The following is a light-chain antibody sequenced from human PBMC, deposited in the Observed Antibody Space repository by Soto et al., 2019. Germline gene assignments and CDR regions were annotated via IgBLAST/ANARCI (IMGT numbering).Light chain of an antibody. CDR1: SSDVGGYNY. V-gene: IGLV2-8*01. Sequence: QSVLTQPPSASGSPGQSVTISCTGTSSDVGGYNYVSWYQQHPGTAPKLMIYEVSKRPSGVPDRFSGSKSDNTASLTVSGLQAEDEADYFCTSYAGSNNVYVFGTGTKVTVL. CDR2: EVS. CDR3: TSYAGSNNVYV. J-gene: IGLJ1*01.